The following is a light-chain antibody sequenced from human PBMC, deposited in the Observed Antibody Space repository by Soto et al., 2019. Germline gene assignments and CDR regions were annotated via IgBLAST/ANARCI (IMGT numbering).Light chain of an antibody. CDR1: PSVTNY. CDR3: QQYDNWPWT. V-gene: IGKV3-15*01. CDR2: GSS. J-gene: IGKJ1*01. Sequence: IVLTQSPATLSFCPCFRATLSFTSSPSVTNYLAWYQQKPGQAPRLLIYGSSTRATGVPARFSGSGSGTDFTLTIISLQSEDFAVYYCQQYDNWPWTFGQGTKVDI.